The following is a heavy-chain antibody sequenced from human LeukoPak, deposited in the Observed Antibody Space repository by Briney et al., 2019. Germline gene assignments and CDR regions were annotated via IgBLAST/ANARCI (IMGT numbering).Heavy chain of an antibody. D-gene: IGHD6-13*01. CDR1: GFTFSSYS. CDR2: ISRSSSTI. Sequence: GGSLRLSCAASGFTFSSYSMNWVRQAPGKGLEWVSYISRSSSTIYYADSVKGRFTISRDNAKNLLYLQMNSLRAEDTAVYYCARDAVGIYRIIDYWGQGTLVTVSS. CDR3: ARDAVGIYRIIDY. V-gene: IGHV3-48*04. J-gene: IGHJ4*02.